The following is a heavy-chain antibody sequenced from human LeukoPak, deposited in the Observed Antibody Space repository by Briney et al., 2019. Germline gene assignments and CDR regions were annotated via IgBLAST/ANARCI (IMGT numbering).Heavy chain of an antibody. D-gene: IGHD2-2*01. J-gene: IGHJ4*02. CDR2: IYTSGST. CDR3: ARESRRSYCNEY. Sequence: SETLSLTCTVSGGSISSDNYYWSWIRQPAGKGLEWIGRIYTSGSTNYNPSLKSRVTMSVDTSKNQFSLKLSSVTAADTAEYFCARESRRSYCNEYWGQGTLVTVSS. V-gene: IGHV4-61*02. CDR1: GGSISSDNYY.